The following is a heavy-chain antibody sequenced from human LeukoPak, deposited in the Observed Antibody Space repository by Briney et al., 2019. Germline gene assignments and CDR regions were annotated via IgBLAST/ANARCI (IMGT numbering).Heavy chain of an antibody. CDR2: INPRGGST. Sequence: ASVKVSCKASGYSFTNYYMHWVRQAPGQGLEWMGIINPRGGSTTYAQKFQGRVTMTRHTSTSTVYMELSSLRSDDTAVYYCARFGGYSYEDWGQGTLVTVSS. V-gene: IGHV1-46*01. CDR1: GYSFTNYY. J-gene: IGHJ4*02. CDR3: ARFGGYSYED. D-gene: IGHD5-18*01.